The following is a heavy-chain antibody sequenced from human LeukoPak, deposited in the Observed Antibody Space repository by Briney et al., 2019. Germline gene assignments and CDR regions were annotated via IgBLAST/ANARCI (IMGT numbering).Heavy chain of an antibody. V-gene: IGHV1-8*01. CDR1: GYTFTSYD. D-gene: IGHD2-2*02. CDR3: ARVGYCSSTSCYKSYYYGMDV. J-gene: IGHJ6*02. Sequence: ASVKVSCKASGYTFTSYDINWVRQATGQGLEWMGWMNPNSGNTGYAQKFQGRVTMTRNTSMSTAYMELSSLRSEDTAVYYCARVGYCSSTSCYKSYYYGMDVWGQGTTVTVSS. CDR2: MNPNSGNT.